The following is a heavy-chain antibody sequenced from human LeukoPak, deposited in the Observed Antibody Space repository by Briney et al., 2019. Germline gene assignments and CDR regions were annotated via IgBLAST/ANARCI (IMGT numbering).Heavy chain of an antibody. CDR3: ARAYYDSSGYYYVYFDN. CDR1: GFTFSSYG. Sequence: GGSLRLSCAASGFTFSSYGMSWVRQAPGKGLEWVSAISGSGGSTYYADSVKGRFTISRDNAKNSLYLQMNSLRAEDTAVYFCARAYYDSSGYYYVYFDNWGQGTLVTVSS. D-gene: IGHD3-22*01. CDR2: ISGSGGST. V-gene: IGHV3-23*01. J-gene: IGHJ4*02.